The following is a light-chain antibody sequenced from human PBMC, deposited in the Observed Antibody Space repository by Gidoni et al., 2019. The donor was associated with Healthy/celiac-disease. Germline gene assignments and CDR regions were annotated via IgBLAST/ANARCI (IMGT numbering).Light chain of an antibody. Sequence: EIVLTQSPATLSLSPGERATLSCGASQSVISSYLAWYQQKPGLAPRLLIYDASSRATGIPDRFSGSGSGTDFTLTISRLEPEDFAVYYCQQYGSSRGTFGQGTRLEIK. CDR2: DAS. J-gene: IGKJ5*01. CDR3: QQYGSSRGT. V-gene: IGKV3D-20*01. CDR1: QSVISSY.